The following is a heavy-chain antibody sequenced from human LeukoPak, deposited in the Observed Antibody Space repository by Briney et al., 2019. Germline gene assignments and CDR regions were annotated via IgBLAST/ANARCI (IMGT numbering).Heavy chain of an antibody. CDR2: IRYDGTSK. Sequence: QPGWSLRLSCAASGFTFSSSGMHWVRQAPGKGLDWVAFIRYDGTSKYYADSVKGRFTISRDNSKNTVYLQMNSLRAEDTAVYYCAKETRGSYSDYWGQGTLVTVSS. D-gene: IGHD1-26*01. CDR3: AKETRGSYSDY. V-gene: IGHV3-30*02. J-gene: IGHJ4*02. CDR1: GFTFSSSG.